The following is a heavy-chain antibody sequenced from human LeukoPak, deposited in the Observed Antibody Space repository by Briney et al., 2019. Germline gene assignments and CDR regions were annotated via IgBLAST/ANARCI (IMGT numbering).Heavy chain of an antibody. J-gene: IGHJ5*02. CDR1: GGSFSGYY. CDR2: INHSGST. CDR3: ARAKNYYGSGTYWFDP. D-gene: IGHD3-10*01. Sequence: SETLSLTCAVYGGSFSGYYWSWIRQPPGKGPEWIGEINHSGSTNYNPSLKSRVTISVDTSKNQFSLKLSSVTAADTAVYYCARAKNYYGSGTYWFDPWGQGTLVTVSS. V-gene: IGHV4-34*01.